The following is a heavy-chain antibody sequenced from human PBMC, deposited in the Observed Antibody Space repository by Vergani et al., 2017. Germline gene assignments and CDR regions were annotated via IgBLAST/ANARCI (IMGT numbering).Heavy chain of an antibody. CDR1: GYSFTSYW. J-gene: IGHJ6*02. CDR2: IYPGDSDT. V-gene: IGHV5-51*01. CDR3: ARGNYGSGSYTFYYYYGMDV. Sequence: EVQLVQSGAEVKTPGESLKISCKGSGYSFTSYWIGWVRQMPGKGLEWMGIIYPGDSDTRYSPSFQGQVTISADKSISTAYLQWSSLKASDTAMYYCARGNYGSGSYTFYYYYGMDVWGQGTTVTVSS. D-gene: IGHD3-10*01.